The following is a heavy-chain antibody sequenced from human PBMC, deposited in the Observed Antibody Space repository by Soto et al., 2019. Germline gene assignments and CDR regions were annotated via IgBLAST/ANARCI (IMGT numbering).Heavy chain of an antibody. CDR1: GFTFNSYA. V-gene: IGHV3-30-3*01. J-gene: IGHJ1*01. Sequence: GGSLRLSCVFSGFTFNSYAMNWFRQVPGNGLEWVAVISHDGSNKYYPDSVKGRFNISRDNSMNTLYLQMNSLTVEDTAVYYCAREFGLSAGGSTRGYFLHWGQGTQVTVSS. CDR2: ISHDGSNK. CDR3: AREFGLSAGGSTRGYFLH. D-gene: IGHD1-26*01.